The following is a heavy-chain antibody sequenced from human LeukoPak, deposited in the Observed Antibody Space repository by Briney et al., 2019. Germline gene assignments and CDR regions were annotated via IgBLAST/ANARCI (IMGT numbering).Heavy chain of an antibody. J-gene: IGHJ3*01. CDR3: VRPARNAFDF. CDR1: GYTFTSYD. Sequence: SVKVSCKASGYTFTSYDINWVRQATGQGLEWMGWMSPNSGNTGYAQKFQGRVTFTRNTSITTAYMELSSLRSEDTAVYYSVRPARNAFDFWGQGTMVTVSS. V-gene: IGHV1-8*03. CDR2: MSPNSGNT. D-gene: IGHD6-6*01.